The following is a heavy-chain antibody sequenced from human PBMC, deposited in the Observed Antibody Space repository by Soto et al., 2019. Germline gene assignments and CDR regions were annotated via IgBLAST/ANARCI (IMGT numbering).Heavy chain of an antibody. V-gene: IGHV4-34*01. Sequence: PSETLSLTCAVYGGSFSGYYWSWIRQPPGKGLEWIGEINHSGSTNYNPSLKSRVTVSVDTSQNQFSLKLSSVTAADTAVYYCARLYTGNYILYHWGQGTLVTVSS. J-gene: IGHJ4*02. CDR2: INHSGST. D-gene: IGHD1-26*01. CDR3: ARLYTGNYILYH. CDR1: GGSFSGYY.